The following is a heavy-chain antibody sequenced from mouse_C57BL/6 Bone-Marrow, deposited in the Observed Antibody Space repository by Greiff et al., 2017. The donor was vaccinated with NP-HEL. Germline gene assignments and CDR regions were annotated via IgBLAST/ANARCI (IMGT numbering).Heavy chain of an antibody. J-gene: IGHJ3*01. V-gene: IGHV2-2*01. CDR1: GFSLTSYG. CDR2: IWRGGST. Sequence: QVQLQQSGPGLVQPSQSLSITCTVSGFSLTSYGVHWVRQSPGKGLEWLGVIWRGGSTDYNAAFISRLSISKDNSKSQVFFKMNSLQADDTAIYYCARLCHYEYDGRAFAYWGQGTLVTVSA. D-gene: IGHD2-4*01. CDR3: ARLCHYEYDGRAFAY.